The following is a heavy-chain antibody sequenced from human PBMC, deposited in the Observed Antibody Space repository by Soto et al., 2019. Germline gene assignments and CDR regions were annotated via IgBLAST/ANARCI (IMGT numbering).Heavy chain of an antibody. J-gene: IGHJ6*02. D-gene: IGHD3-22*01. CDR1: GGTFSSYA. V-gene: IGHV1-69*13. CDR3: AYYDSSGYNYYYYGMDV. Sequence: SVKVSCKASGGTFSSYAISWVRQAPGQGLEWMGGIIPIFGTANYAQKFQGRVTITADESTSTAYMELSSLRSEDTAVYYCAYYDSSGYNYYYYGMDVWGQGTTVTVSS. CDR2: IIPIFGTA.